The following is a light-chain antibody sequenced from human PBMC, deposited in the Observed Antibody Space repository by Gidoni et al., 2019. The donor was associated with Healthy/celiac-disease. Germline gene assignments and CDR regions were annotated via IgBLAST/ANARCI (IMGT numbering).Light chain of an antibody. CDR1: QSVSSY. V-gene: IGKV3-11*01. Sequence: EIVLTQSQTTLSLSPGERATLSCRASQSVSSYLAWYQQQPGQAPRLLIYDASNRATGIPARFSGSGSGTDFTLTISSLEPEDFAVYYCQQRSNWPPALTFGGGTKVEIK. J-gene: IGKJ4*01. CDR3: QQRSNWPPALT. CDR2: DAS.